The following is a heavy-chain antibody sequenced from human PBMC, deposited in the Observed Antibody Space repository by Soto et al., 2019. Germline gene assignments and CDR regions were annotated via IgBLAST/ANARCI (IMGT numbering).Heavy chain of an antibody. Sequence: SETLSLTCTVSGGSISSSSYYWGWIRQPPGKGLEWIGSIFYSGSTYYNPSLKSRVTISVDTSKNQFSLKLSSVTAADTAVYYCASTLPGDYGMDVWGQGTTVTVSS. V-gene: IGHV4-39*01. CDR3: ASTLPGDYGMDV. CDR2: IFYSGST. CDR1: GGSISSSSYY. D-gene: IGHD1-26*01. J-gene: IGHJ6*02.